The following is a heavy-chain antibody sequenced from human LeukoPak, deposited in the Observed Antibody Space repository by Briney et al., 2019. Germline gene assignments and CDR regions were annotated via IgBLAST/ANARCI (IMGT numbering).Heavy chain of an antibody. CDR1: GYTFTSYG. CDR2: ISAYNGNT. Sequence: GASVKVSCKASGYTFTSYGISWVRQAPGQGLEWMGWISAYNGNTNYAQKFQGRVTITADKSTSTAYMELSSLRSEDTAVYYCARAMITFGGVIAEFDYWGQGTLVTVSS. D-gene: IGHD3-16*02. V-gene: IGHV1-18*01. J-gene: IGHJ4*02. CDR3: ARAMITFGGVIAEFDY.